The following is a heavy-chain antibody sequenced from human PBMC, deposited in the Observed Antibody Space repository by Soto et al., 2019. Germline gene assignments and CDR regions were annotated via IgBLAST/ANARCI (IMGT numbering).Heavy chain of an antibody. V-gene: IGHV2-5*01. CDR1: GFSLNTSGVG. J-gene: IGHJ4*02. Sequence: QITLKESGPALVKPTQTLTLTCTISGFSLNTSGVGVGWIRQPPGKALEWLALIYWSDEKRYSPSLKTRLTITKDTSKNQVVLTMTNMDPVDTATYYFARRPPYTNYLDYWGQGTLVTVSS. CDR2: IYWSDEK. CDR3: ARRPPYTNYLDY. D-gene: IGHD4-4*01.